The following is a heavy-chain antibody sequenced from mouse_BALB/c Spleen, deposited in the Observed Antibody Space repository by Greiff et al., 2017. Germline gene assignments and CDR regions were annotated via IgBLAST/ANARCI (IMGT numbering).Heavy chain of an antibody. Sequence: EVQLQQSGAELVKPGASVKLSCTASGFNIKDTYMHWVKQRPEQGLEWIGRIDPANGNTKYDPKFQGKASITADTSSNTAYLQLSSLTSEDTAVYYCARGGNYRYFDYWGQGTTLTVSS. CDR1: GFNIKDTY. CDR2: IDPANGNT. D-gene: IGHD2-1*01. CDR3: ARGGNYRYFDY. J-gene: IGHJ2*01. V-gene: IGHV14-3*02.